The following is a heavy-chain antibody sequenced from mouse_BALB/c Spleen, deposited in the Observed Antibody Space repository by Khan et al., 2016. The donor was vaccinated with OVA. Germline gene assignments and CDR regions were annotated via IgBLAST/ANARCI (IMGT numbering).Heavy chain of an antibody. CDR1: GHTFTKYG. CDR2: INTYTGEA. Sequence: QIQLVQSGPELKKPGESVKISCKASGHTFTKYGMNWVKQAPGKGLKWMGWINTYTGEATYDDDFNGRVAFTLETSASTAYLQINNLKNEDTATYVCSRAPECSYVMDNWGQGTSVTVSA. J-gene: IGHJ4*01. CDR3: SRAPECSYVMDN. V-gene: IGHV9-3-1*01.